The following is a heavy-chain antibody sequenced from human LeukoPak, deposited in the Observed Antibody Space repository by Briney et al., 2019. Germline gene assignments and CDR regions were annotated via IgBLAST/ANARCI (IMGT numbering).Heavy chain of an antibody. CDR2: YSGTT. Sequence: SETLSLTCTVSGGSISGYYWIWIRQPPGKGLEWIGYYSGTTNYNPSLKSRVTISLDMSKNQFSLKLSSVTAADTAVYFCARHLYSGYDRVFDYWGQGSLVTVSS. CDR1: GGSISGYY. V-gene: IGHV4-59*08. D-gene: IGHD5-12*01. CDR3: ARHLYSGYDRVFDY. J-gene: IGHJ4*02.